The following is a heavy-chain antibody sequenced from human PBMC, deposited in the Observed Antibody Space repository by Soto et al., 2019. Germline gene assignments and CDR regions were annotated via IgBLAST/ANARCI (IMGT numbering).Heavy chain of an antibody. CDR2: MGAADDP. CDR1: GFFFNNYD. Sequence: GGSLRLSCVGSGFFFNNYDMHWVRQVRGKGLEWVSSMGAADDPYYSGSVKGRFIVSRGNAQKSLYLQINNLRAADTAVYFCARAHTGQLPRRGDYSYDLEVWGGGTKVTVSS. V-gene: IGHV3-13*05. CDR3: ARAHTGQLPRRGDYSYDLEV. D-gene: IGHD2-2*01. J-gene: IGHJ6*02.